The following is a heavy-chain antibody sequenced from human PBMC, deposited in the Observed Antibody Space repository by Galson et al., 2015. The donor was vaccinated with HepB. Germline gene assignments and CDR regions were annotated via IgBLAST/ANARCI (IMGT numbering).Heavy chain of an antibody. CDR2: IGTAGDT. Sequence: SLRLSCAASGFTFSSYDMHWVRQATGKGLEWVSAIGTAGDTYYPGSVKGRFTISRENAKNSLYLQMNSLRAGDTAVYYCARGRSPYCSGGSCYSPINDAFDIWGQGTMVTVSS. V-gene: IGHV3-13*01. CDR3: ARGRSPYCSGGSCYSPINDAFDI. J-gene: IGHJ3*02. CDR1: GFTFSSYD. D-gene: IGHD2-15*01.